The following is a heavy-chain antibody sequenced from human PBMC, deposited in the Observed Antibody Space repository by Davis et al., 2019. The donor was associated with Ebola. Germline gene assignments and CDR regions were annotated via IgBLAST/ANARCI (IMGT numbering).Heavy chain of an antibody. D-gene: IGHD3-10*01. CDR3: ASGEPYYYGSGSPSHFDY. CDR2: IIPILGIA. J-gene: IGHJ4*02. V-gene: IGHV1-69*10. Sequence: SVKVSCKASGYTFTGYYMHWVRQAPGQGLEWMGGIIPILGIANYAQKFQGRVTITADESTSTAYMELSSLRSEDTAVYYCASGEPYYYGSGSPSHFDYWGQGTLVTVSS. CDR1: GYTFTGYY.